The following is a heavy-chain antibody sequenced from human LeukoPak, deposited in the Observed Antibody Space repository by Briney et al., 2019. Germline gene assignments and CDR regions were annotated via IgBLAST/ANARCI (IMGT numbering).Heavy chain of an antibody. V-gene: IGHV3-30*02. CDR1: GSTFSSYG. D-gene: IGHD6-13*01. CDR3: AKVSMVPAYSSSWYLGNFQY. CDR2: IRYDGSNK. J-gene: IGHJ4*02. Sequence: GGSLRLSCAASGSTFSSYGMHWVRQAPGKGLEWVAFIRYDGSNKYYADSVKGRFTISRDNSKNTLYLQMNSLRAEDTAVYYCAKVSMVPAYSSSWYLGNFQYWGQGTLVTVSS.